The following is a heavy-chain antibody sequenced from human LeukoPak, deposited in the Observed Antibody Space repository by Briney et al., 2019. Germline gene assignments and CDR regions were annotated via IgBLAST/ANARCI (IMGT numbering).Heavy chain of an antibody. Sequence: GGSLRLSCAASGFTFTSYSMNWVRQAPGKGLEWVSTISGGGGSTYYADSVKGQFTISRDNSKNTLYLQVNSLRAEDTAVYYCAKGGKWDVTPFDYWGQGTLVTVSS. D-gene: IGHD1-26*01. CDR1: GFTFTSYS. V-gene: IGHV3-23*01. CDR2: ISGGGGST. J-gene: IGHJ4*02. CDR3: AKGGKWDVTPFDY.